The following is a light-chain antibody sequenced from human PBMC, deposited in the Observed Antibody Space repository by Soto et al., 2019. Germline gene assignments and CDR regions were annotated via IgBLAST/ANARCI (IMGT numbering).Light chain of an antibody. CDR1: QNIFYSSNNKNY. J-gene: IGKJ1*01. Sequence: EIVMTQSPDSLAVPLGERATINCKSSQNIFYSSNNKNYLAWYQQKPGQPPKLLIYWASTRESGVPDRFSGSGSETDFTLTISSLQAEDVAVYYCQQYDSSPTWTFGQGTKVEIK. V-gene: IGKV4-1*01. CDR2: WAS. CDR3: QQYDSSPTWT.